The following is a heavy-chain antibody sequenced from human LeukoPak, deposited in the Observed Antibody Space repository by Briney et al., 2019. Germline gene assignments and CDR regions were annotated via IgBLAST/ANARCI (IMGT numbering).Heavy chain of an antibody. CDR1: GGSISSGGYY. D-gene: IGHD5-24*01. V-gene: IGHV4-31*03. CDR2: IYYSGST. J-gene: IGHJ2*01. CDR3: ARDAGGDGYNQAGWYFDL. Sequence: SETLSLTCTVSGGSISSGGYYWSWIRQHPGKGLEWIGYIYYSGSTYYNPSLKSRVTISVDTSKNQFSLKLSSVTAADTAVYYCARDAGGDGYNQAGWYFDLWGRGTLVTVSS.